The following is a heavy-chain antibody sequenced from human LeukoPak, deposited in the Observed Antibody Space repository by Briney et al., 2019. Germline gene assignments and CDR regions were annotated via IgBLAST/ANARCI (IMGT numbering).Heavy chain of an antibody. D-gene: IGHD3-10*01. J-gene: IGHJ4*02. CDR1: GFTFSSYW. CDR2: INSDGSST. V-gene: IGHV3-74*01. CDR3: AREYGSGSPLDY. Sequence: GGSLRLSCAASGFTFSSYWMHWVRQAPGKGLVWVSRINSDGSSTSYADSVKGRFTISRDNAKNTLYLQMNSLRAEDTAVYYCAREYGSGSPLDYWGQGTLVTVSS.